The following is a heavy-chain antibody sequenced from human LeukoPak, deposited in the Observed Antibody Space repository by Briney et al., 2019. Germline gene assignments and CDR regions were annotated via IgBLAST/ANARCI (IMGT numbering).Heavy chain of an antibody. V-gene: IGHV4-61*02. CDR3: ARELGQYSYDYWFDY. D-gene: IGHD5-18*01. CDR1: GGSISSGSCY. Sequence: SQTLSLTCTVSGGSISSGSCYWSWIRQPAGKGLEWIGRLYTSESTNYNPSLKSRVTVSIDTSKNQFSLKLSSVTAADTAVYFCARELGQYSYDYWFDYWGQGTLVTVSS. J-gene: IGHJ4*02. CDR2: LYTSEST.